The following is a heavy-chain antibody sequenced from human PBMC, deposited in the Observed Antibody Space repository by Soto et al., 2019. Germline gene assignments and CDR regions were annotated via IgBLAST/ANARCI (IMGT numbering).Heavy chain of an antibody. V-gene: IGHV3-48*01. D-gene: IGHD4-4*01. CDR3: VRSSNYVLS. CDR2: ISAGSSTI. J-gene: IGHJ5*02. Sequence: GGSLRLSCAASGFTFSNYNMNWVRRAPGKGLEWLSYISAGSSTIYYADSVKGRFTISRDNAKNSLYLQMNSLRAEDAAVYYCVRSSNYVLSWGQGTLVTVS. CDR1: GFTFSNYN.